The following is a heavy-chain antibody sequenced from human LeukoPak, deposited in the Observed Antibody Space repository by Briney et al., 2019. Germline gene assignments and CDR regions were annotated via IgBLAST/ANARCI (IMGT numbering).Heavy chain of an antibody. CDR2: IIPILGIA. Sequence: ASVKVSCKASGGTFSIYAISWVRQAPGQGLEWMGRIIPILGIANYAQKFQGRVTITADNSTSTAYMELSSLRSEDTAVYYCARDTYYYDSSGPMGRAFDIWGQGTMVTVSS. J-gene: IGHJ3*02. CDR1: GGTFSIYA. CDR3: ARDTYYYDSSGPMGRAFDI. V-gene: IGHV1-69*04. D-gene: IGHD3-22*01.